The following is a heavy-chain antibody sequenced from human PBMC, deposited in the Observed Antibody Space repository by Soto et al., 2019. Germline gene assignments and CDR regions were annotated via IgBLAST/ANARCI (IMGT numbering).Heavy chain of an antibody. J-gene: IGHJ4*02. CDR1: GFSFSSYV. V-gene: IGHV3-23*01. Sequence: GGSLRLSCAASGFSFSSYVMGWVRQAPGKGLEWVSALRAAGADASYADSVKGRFTFSRDKSENTLYLQMTSLRAEDTAVYYCVRERLHLGELPSTAHFDHWGQGTLVTVSS. D-gene: IGHD3-16*02. CDR3: VRERLHLGELPSTAHFDH. CDR2: LRAAGADA.